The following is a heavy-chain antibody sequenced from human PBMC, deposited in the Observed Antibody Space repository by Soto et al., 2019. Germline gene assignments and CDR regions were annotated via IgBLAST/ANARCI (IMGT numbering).Heavy chain of an antibody. Sequence: SETLSLTCTVSGGSIDSGDYYWSWIRQPPGKGLEWIGYVYYSGTTNYNPFLQSRVTLSLDKSKNQFSLKMNSVTAAGTAVYYCARDYYYDSRGYPGAYYYGMDVWGQGTTVTVSS. D-gene: IGHD3-22*01. J-gene: IGHJ6*02. V-gene: IGHV4-61*08. CDR2: VYYSGTT. CDR3: ARDYYYDSRGYPGAYYYGMDV. CDR1: GGSIDSGDYY.